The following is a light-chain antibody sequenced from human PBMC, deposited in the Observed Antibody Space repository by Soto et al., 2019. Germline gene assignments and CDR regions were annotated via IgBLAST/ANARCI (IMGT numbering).Light chain of an antibody. CDR1: QGISDY. Sequence: DIQLTQSPSFLSASVGDRVTISCRASQGISDYLAWYQQKPGKAPKLLIYGASTLQSGVPSRFSGSASGTEFTLTISSLEPEDFATYFCQQFNAYPLTFGGGTKLEIK. J-gene: IGKJ4*01. CDR2: GAS. V-gene: IGKV1-9*01. CDR3: QQFNAYPLT.